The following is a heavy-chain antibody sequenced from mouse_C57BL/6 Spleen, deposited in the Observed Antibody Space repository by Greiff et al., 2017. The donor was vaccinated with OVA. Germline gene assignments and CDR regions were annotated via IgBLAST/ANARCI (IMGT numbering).Heavy chain of an antibody. J-gene: IGHJ3*01. CDR1: GFTFSDYG. Sequence: EVQLVESGGGLVKPGGSLKLSCAASGFTFSDYGMHWVRQAPEKGLEWVAYISSGSSTIYYADTVKGRFTISRDNAKNTLFLQMTSLRSEDTAMYYCASGIYYDYEFAYWGQGTLVTVAA. V-gene: IGHV5-17*01. CDR2: ISSGSSTI. CDR3: ASGIYYDYEFAY. D-gene: IGHD2-4*01.